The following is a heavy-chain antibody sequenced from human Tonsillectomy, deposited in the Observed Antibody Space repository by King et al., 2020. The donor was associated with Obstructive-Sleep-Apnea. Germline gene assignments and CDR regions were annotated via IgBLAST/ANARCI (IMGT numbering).Heavy chain of an antibody. J-gene: IGHJ2*01. V-gene: IGHV4-59*01. CDR1: GGSISSYY. Sequence: QLQESGPGLVKPSETLSLTCTVSGGSISSYYWSWLRQPPGKGLECIGYIYYSGSTNYNPSLKSRVTISVDTSKNQFSLKLSSVTAADTAVYYCARAPDILTGSGYFDLWGRGTLVTVSS. D-gene: IGHD3-9*01. CDR2: IYYSGST. CDR3: ARAPDILTGSGYFDL.